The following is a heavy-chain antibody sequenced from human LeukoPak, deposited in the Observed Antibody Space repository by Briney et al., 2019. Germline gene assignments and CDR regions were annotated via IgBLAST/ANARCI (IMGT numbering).Heavy chain of an antibody. D-gene: IGHD6-13*01. J-gene: IGHJ6*02. CDR3: ARGTAGAAGNYYYYGMDV. CDR2: IYYSGST. CDR1: GGSISSGGYY. V-gene: IGHV4-31*03. Sequence: SETLSLTCTVSGGSISSGGYYWSWIRRHPGKGLEWIGYIYYSGSTYYNPSLKSRITISVDTSKNQFSLKLSSVTAADTAVYYCARGTAGAAGNYYYYGMDVWGQGTTVTVSS.